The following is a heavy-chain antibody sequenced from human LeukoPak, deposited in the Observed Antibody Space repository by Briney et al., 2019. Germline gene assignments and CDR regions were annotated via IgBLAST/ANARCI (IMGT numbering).Heavy chain of an antibody. V-gene: IGHV3-30*02. J-gene: IGHJ4*02. CDR1: GFTFITYG. D-gene: IGHD6-19*01. CDR2: IRYDGSNK. Sequence: GGSLRLSCEASGFTFITYGMHWVRQAPGKVLEWVAFIRYDGSNKYYADSVKGRFTISRDNSKNTLYLQMNSLRAEDTAVYYCAKDQKGYSSGWYNFDYWGQGTLVTVSS. CDR3: AKDQKGYSSGWYNFDY.